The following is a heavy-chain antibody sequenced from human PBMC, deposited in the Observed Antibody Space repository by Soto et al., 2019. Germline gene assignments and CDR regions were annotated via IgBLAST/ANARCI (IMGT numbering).Heavy chain of an antibody. V-gene: IGHV4-59*01. CDR3: ARPPLGSGGWFDP. J-gene: IGHJ5*02. CDR1: GGSISGYY. CDR2: IYYSGST. D-gene: IGHD6-25*01. Sequence: QVQLQESGPGLVKPSETLSLTCTVSGGSISGYYWSWIRQPQGKGLEWIGYIYYSGSTNYNPSLTSRVTISVDTSKNQFSLNLCSVTVADTAVYYCARPPLGSGGWFDPWCQGTLVTVSS.